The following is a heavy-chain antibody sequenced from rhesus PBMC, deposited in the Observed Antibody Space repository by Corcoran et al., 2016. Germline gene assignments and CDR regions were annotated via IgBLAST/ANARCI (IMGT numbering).Heavy chain of an antibody. CDR2: ICGSVGST. V-gene: IGHV4-57*01. D-gene: IGHD6-31*01. J-gene: IGHJ4*01. Sequence: QLQLQESGPGLVKPSETLSLTCAVSGGSVSSSNWWNWIRQPPGKGLEGIGRICGSVGSTTYNTYHTSQVTISTDTSKNQFSLKVSAVTAAGTAVYFCARDSSDFDSWGQGVLVTVSS. CDR3: ARDSSDFDS. CDR1: GGSVSSSNW.